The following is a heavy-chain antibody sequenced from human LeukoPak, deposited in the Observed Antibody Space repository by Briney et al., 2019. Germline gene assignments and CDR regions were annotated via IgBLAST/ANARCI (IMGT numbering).Heavy chain of an antibody. Sequence: SVKVSCKASGGTFSSYAISWVRQAPGQGLEWMGGIIPIFGTANYAQKFQGRVTITADESTSTAYMELSSLRSEDTAVYYCARVVLGRRWLQTSYYYGMDVWGQGTTVTVSS. J-gene: IGHJ6*02. D-gene: IGHD5-24*01. CDR2: IIPIFGTA. CDR3: ARVVLGRRWLQTSYYYGMDV. V-gene: IGHV1-69*01. CDR1: GGTFSSYA.